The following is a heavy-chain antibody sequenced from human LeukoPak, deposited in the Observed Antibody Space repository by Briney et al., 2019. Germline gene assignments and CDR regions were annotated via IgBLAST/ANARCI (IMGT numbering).Heavy chain of an antibody. CDR3: ARGFNDILTGYYIGSFDY. Sequence: SETLSLTCTVSGGSISSYYWSWIRQPPGKGLEWIGYIYYSGSTNYNPSLKSRVTISVDTSKNQFSLQLSSVTAADTAVYYCARGFNDILTGYYIGSFDYWGQGTLVTVSS. CDR1: GGSISSYY. J-gene: IGHJ4*02. D-gene: IGHD3-9*01. V-gene: IGHV4-59*01. CDR2: IYYSGST.